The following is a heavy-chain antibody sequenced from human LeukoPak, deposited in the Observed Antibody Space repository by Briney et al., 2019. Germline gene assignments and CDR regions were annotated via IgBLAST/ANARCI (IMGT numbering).Heavy chain of an antibody. J-gene: IGHJ5*02. CDR2: ISSSSSYI. CDR3: GRGPHFLCRRCYYL. CDR1: GFTFSSYS. V-gene: IGHV3-21*01. D-gene: IGHD2-15*01. Sequence: GGSLRLSCAASGFTFSSYSMNWVRQAPGKGLEWVSSISSSSSYIYYADSVKGRFTISRDNAKNSLYLQMNSLRAEDTAVYYWGRGPHFLCRRCYYLWGQGTLVTVSS.